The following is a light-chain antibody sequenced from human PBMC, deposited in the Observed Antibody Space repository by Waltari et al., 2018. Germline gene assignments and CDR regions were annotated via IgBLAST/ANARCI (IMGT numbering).Light chain of an antibody. J-gene: IGLJ1*01. CDR3: SSYTRSSSLYV. CDR2: GVT. V-gene: IGLV2-14*01. Sequence: QSALTQPASVSGSPGQSITISCAGTRSDIGAYNYVSWYQRHPGKAPKLLIYGVTNRPSGVSTRFSVAKSGNTASLTISGLQADDEADYYCSSYTRSSSLYVFGGGTTVTV. CDR1: RSDIGAYNY.